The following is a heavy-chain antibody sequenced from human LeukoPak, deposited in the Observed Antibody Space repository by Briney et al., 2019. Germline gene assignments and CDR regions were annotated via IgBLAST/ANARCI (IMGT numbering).Heavy chain of an antibody. D-gene: IGHD2/OR15-2a*01. J-gene: IGHJ4*02. V-gene: IGHV4-39*07. Sequence: PSETLSLTCAVSGGSIVGYYWGWIRQPPGKGLEWIGSIYYSGSTYYNPSLKSRVTISVDTSKNQFSLKLSSVTAADTAVYCCARDVKEFDYWGQGTLVTVSS. CDR1: GGSIVGYY. CDR2: IYYSGST. CDR3: ARDVKEFDY.